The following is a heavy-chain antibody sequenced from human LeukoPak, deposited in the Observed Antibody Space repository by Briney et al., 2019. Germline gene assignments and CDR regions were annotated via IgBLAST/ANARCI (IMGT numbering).Heavy chain of an antibody. D-gene: IGHD3-10*01. J-gene: IGHJ4*02. CDR3: ARDTVKWFGEFSGYFDY. CDR2: ISWNSGSI. CDR1: GFTFDDYA. Sequence: PGGSLRLSCAASGFTFDDYAMHWVRQAPGKGLEWVSGISWNSGSIGYADSVKGRFTISRDNAKNSLYLQMNSLRAEDTAVYYCARDTVKWFGEFSGYFDYWGQGTLVTVSS. V-gene: IGHV3-9*01.